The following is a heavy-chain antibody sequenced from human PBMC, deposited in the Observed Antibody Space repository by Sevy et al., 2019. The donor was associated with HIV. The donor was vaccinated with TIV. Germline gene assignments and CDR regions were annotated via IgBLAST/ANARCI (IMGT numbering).Heavy chain of an antibody. CDR1: GFTVSSNY. V-gene: IGHV3-53*01. CDR3: ARVNYDFWRGTTEYFQH. Sequence: GGSLRLSCAASGFTVSSNYMSWVRQAPGKGLEWVSVIYSGGSTYYADSVKGRFTISRDNSKNTPYLQMNGLRAEDTAVYYCARVNYDFWRGTTEYFQHWGQGTLVTVSS. D-gene: IGHD3-3*01. CDR2: IYSGGST. J-gene: IGHJ1*01.